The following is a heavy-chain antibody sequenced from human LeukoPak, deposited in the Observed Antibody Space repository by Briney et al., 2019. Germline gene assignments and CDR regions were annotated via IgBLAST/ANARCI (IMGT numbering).Heavy chain of an antibody. Sequence: ASVTVSFKSSGGTFSSYAISWVRQAPGQGLECMGRIIPILDIATYAQKFQGRVTITADKSTSTAYMELSSLSSEDTAVYYCARGQGVTDPPPYGLDVWGQGTTVTVSS. CDR2: IIPILDIA. CDR3: ARGQGVTDPPPYGLDV. J-gene: IGHJ6*02. CDR1: GGTFSSYA. D-gene: IGHD3-10*01. V-gene: IGHV1-69*04.